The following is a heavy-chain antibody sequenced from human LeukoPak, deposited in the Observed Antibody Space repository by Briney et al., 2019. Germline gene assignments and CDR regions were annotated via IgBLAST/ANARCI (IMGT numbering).Heavy chain of an antibody. CDR1: GGSFSGYY. CDR3: ARFATGGLYYFDY. D-gene: IGHD2-8*02. V-gene: IGHV4-34*01. J-gene: IGHJ4*02. CDR2: INHSGSS. Sequence: PSETLSLTCAVYGGSFSGYYWSWIRQPPGKGLEWIGEINHSGSSNYNPSLKSRVTISVDTSKNQFSLKLISVTAADTAVYYCARFATGGLYYFDYWGQGTLVTVSS.